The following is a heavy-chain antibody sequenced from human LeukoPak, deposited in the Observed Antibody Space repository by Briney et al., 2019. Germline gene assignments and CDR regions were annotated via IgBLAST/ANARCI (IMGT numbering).Heavy chain of an antibody. J-gene: IGHJ5*02. CDR2: IIPIFGTA. Sequence: ASVRVSCKASGGTFSSYAISWVRQAPGQGLEWMGGIIPIFGTANYAQKFQGRVTITADESTSTAYMELSSLRSEDTAVYYCARVLRWSYGSHNWFDPWGQGTLVTVSS. CDR1: GGTFSSYA. D-gene: IGHD5-18*01. V-gene: IGHV1-69*13. CDR3: ARVLRWSYGSHNWFDP.